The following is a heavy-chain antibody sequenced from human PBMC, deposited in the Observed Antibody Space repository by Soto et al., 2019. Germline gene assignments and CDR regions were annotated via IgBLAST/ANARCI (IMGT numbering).Heavy chain of an antibody. CDR1: GGSISSGGYY. Sequence: QVQLQESGPGLVKPSQTLSLTCTVSGGSISSGGYYWSWIRQHPGKGLEWIGYIYYSGSTYYNPYLKRGGTMSVDTSNNPFSLKLSSVTAADTAVYYCASLYCTNGVCSPPGSGDSDYYYYGMDVWGQGTTVTVSS. V-gene: IGHV4-31*03. CDR3: ASLYCTNGVCSPPGSGDSDYYYYGMDV. J-gene: IGHJ6*02. CDR2: IYYSGST. D-gene: IGHD2-8*01.